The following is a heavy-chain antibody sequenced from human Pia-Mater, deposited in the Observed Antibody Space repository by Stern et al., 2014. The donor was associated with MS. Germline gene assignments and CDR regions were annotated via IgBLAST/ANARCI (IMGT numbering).Heavy chain of an antibody. CDR2: VYYRGAT. CDR1: GDSISSYTHY. D-gene: IGHD2-8*02. Sequence: QVQLVESGPGLVKPSETLSLTCAVSGDSISSYTHYWAWIRQPPGKGLEWIGSVYYRGATYYNPSLQSPVTTSVETSQNHFSLGLTSGTAADTAVYYCAKHACTGAACPFDLWGQGTLVTVSS. J-gene: IGHJ4*02. CDR3: AKHACTGAACPFDL. V-gene: IGHV4-39*01.